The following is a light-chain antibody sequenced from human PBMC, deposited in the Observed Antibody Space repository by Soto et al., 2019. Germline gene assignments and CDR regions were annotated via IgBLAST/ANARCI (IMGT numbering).Light chain of an antibody. J-gene: IGLJ1*01. CDR3: CSYAGSGTYV. CDR1: SSDVGTYNL. Sequence: QSVLTQPASVSGSPGQSITISCTGTSSDVGTYNLVSWYQQHPGKAPKLMTFEGSKRPSGVSNRFSGSTSGNTASLTISGLQVEDEAHYYCCSYAGSGTYVFGTGTKSPS. V-gene: IGLV2-23*01. CDR2: EGS.